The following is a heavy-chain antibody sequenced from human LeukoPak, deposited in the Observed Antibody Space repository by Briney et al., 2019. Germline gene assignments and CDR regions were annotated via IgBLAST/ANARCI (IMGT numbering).Heavy chain of an antibody. CDR1: GFTFSSYW. D-gene: IGHD2-15*01. CDR3: ANLVYCSGGSCYPTFDAFDI. V-gene: IGHV3-30*18. CDR2: ISYDGSNK. J-gene: IGHJ3*02. Sequence: GGSLRLSCAASGFTFSSYWMHWVRQAPGKGLEWVAVISYDGSNKYYVDSVKGRFTISRDNSKNTLYLQMNSLRAEDTAVYYCANLVYCSGGSCYPTFDAFDIWGQGTMVTVSS.